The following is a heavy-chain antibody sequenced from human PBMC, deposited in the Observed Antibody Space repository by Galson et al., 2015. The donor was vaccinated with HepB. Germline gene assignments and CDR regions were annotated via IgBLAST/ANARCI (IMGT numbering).Heavy chain of an antibody. J-gene: IGHJ4*02. CDR1: GFTFSSYA. CDR2: ISYDGSNK. CDR3: ARGPSLSGSSARVLRFLEWLLGY. D-gene: IGHD3-3*01. V-gene: IGHV3-30*04. Sequence: SLRLSCAASGFTFSSYAMHWVRQAPGKGLEWVAVISYDGSNKYYADSVKGRFTISRDNSKNTLYLQMNSLRAEDTAVYYCARGPSLSGSSARVLRFLEWLLGYWGQGTLVTVSS.